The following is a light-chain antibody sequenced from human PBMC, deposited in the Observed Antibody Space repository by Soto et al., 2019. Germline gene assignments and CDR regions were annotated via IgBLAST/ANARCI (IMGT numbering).Light chain of an antibody. V-gene: IGKV3-20*01. CDR3: HQYGSSPYT. CDR1: QSISNDY. Sequence: ESVLRQSPCTLSLSPGERAPLSCSASQSISNDYLAGYQQKPGQRPRLLIYRASSRATGIPDRFSGSGSGTDFTLTISRLEPEDFAVYYCHQYGSSPYTFGQGNKLEI. J-gene: IGKJ2*01. CDR2: RAS.